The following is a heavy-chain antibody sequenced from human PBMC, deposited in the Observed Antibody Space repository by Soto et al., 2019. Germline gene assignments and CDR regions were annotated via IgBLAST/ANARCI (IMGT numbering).Heavy chain of an antibody. V-gene: IGHV3-30-3*01. D-gene: IGHD6-13*01. J-gene: IGHJ4*02. CDR3: ARDGQLYGISWHSFDF. CDR2: ISYDGNNK. Sequence: QVQLVESGGGVVQPGRSLRLSCTASGFTFSSYAMHWVRQAQGKGLEWVAVISYDGNNKYFTYSVKGRFTISRDSSKDTLYLQMNRLRPEDTALYCGARDGQLYGISWHSFDFWGQGTRVTVPS. CDR1: GFTFSSYA.